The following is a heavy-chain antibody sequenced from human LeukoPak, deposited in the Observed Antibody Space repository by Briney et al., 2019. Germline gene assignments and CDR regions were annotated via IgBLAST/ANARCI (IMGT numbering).Heavy chain of an antibody. CDR2: INNDGSIT. CDR3: ARPYGSGSYYIDY. V-gene: IGHV3-74*01. J-gene: IGHJ4*02. CDR1: GFTFSSYW. D-gene: IGHD3-10*01. Sequence: GGSLRLSCAASGFTFSSYWMHWVRQVPGKGLVWVSRINNDGSITTYADSVKGRFTISRDNAKNTLSLQMNSLRAEDTAVYYCARPYGSGSYYIDYWGQGTLVTVSS.